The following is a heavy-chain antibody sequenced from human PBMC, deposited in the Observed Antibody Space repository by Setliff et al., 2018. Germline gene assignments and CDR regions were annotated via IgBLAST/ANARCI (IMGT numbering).Heavy chain of an antibody. CDR3: AASRAYTGAVEEWFLPKTFDF. CDR2: IYVTEST. CDR1: GDSISNYY. D-gene: IGHD3-10*01. V-gene: IGHV4-4*07. Sequence: TLSLTCTASGDSISNYYWNWIRQPAGKGLEWIGRIYVTESTKYNPSLKSRVTLSIDTSKNQFSLKLSSVTAADAALYYCAASRAYTGAVEEWFLPKTFDFWGQGSPVTVSS. J-gene: IGHJ4*02.